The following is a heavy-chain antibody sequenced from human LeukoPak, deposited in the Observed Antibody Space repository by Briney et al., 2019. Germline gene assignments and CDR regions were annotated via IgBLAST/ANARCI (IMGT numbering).Heavy chain of an antibody. CDR3: ARSTGAWSYFDY. CDR2: IYDSGTA. V-gene: IGHV4-59*01. CDR1: LGSISRNY. Sequence: SETLSLTCTVCLGSISRNYWGGTRQPPGRGLEWIGYIYDSGTANYNPSLKSRATISEDTSKNQFSLKLSSVTAADPAMYYYARSTGAWSYFDYWGQGTLVTVSS. J-gene: IGHJ4*02. D-gene: IGHD6-19*01.